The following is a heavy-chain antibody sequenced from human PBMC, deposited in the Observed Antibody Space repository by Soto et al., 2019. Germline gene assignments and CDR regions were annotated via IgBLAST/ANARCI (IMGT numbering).Heavy chain of an antibody. CDR2: INSDGSTT. Sequence: EVQLVESGGGLVQPGGSLRLSCAASGFTFTSYWMNWVRQAPGKGLVWVSRINSDGSTTGYVDSVKGRFTISRDNAKNTLYLQMNSQRAEDTAVYYCARRDQIAYYYGMDVWGQGTTVTVSS. CDR1: GFTFTSYW. V-gene: IGHV3-74*01. CDR3: ARRDQIAYYYGMDV. J-gene: IGHJ6*02. D-gene: IGHD2-21*01.